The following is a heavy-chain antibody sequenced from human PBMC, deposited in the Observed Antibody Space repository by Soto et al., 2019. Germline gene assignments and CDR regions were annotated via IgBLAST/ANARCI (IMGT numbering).Heavy chain of an antibody. D-gene: IGHD1-26*01. CDR1: GFTFSSYS. J-gene: IGHJ6*03. CDR3: ARDSLQEGAAPLLYYYYMDV. CDR2: ISSSSSYI. V-gene: IGHV3-21*01. Sequence: EVQLVESGGGLVKPGGSLRLSCAASGFTFSSYSMNWVRQAPGKGLEWVSSISSSSSYIYYADSVKGRFTISRDNAKNSLYLQMNRLRAEDTAVYYCARDSLQEGAAPLLYYYYMDVWGKGTTVTVSS.